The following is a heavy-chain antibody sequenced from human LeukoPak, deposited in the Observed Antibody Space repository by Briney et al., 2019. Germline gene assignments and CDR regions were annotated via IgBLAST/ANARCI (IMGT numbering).Heavy chain of an antibody. CDR3: ARISSSFAEFDY. D-gene: IGHD6-6*01. CDR1: GGSISSSSYY. J-gene: IGHJ4*02. V-gene: IGHV4-39*01. CDR2: IYYSGST. Sequence: PSETLSLTCTVSGGSISSSSYYWGWIRQPPGKGLEWIGSIYYSGSTYYNPSLKSRVTISVDTSKNQFSLKLSSVTAADTAVYYCARISSSFAEFDYWGQGTLVTVSS.